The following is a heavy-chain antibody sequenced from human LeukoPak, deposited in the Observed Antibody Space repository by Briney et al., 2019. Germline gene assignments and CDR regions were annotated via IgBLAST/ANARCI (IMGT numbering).Heavy chain of an antibody. CDR2: IYFSGTT. CDR1: GGSIGHYY. J-gene: IGHJ6*02. Sequence: SETLSLTCTVSGGSIGHYYWSWLRQPPGKGLEWIGYIYFSGTTNINPSLKSRVTISVDMSKNQLSLKLSSVTAADTAVYYCAREDPQTTVPEGLDVWGQGTTVTVSS. CDR3: AREDPQTTVPEGLDV. V-gene: IGHV4-59*01. D-gene: IGHD4-17*01.